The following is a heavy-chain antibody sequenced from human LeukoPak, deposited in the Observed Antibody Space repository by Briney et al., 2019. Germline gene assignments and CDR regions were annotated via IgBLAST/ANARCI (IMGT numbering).Heavy chain of an antibody. CDR1: GFTFDDYG. CDR2: INWNGGST. CDR3: ARIAARLFYYYYYMDV. Sequence: GGSLRLSCAASGFTFDDYGMSWVRQAPGKGLEWVSGINWNGGSTGYADSVKGRFTISRDNAKNSLYLQMYSLRAEDTALYYCARIAARLFYYYYYMDVWGKGTTVTVSS. V-gene: IGHV3-20*04. D-gene: IGHD6-6*01. J-gene: IGHJ6*03.